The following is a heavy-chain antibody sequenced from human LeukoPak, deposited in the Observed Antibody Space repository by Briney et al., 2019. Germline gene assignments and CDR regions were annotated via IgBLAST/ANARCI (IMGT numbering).Heavy chain of an antibody. Sequence: GASVKVSCKASGYTFNNYDINWVRQAPGQGLERMGWMNPNSGNTGYAQKFQGRFTLTRETFISTAYMELSSLRSDDTAVYYCVRAMAPLDTFNYQYAMDVWGQGTMVTVSS. D-gene: IGHD5-24*01. J-gene: IGHJ6*02. CDR1: GYTFNNYD. CDR2: MNPNSGNT. V-gene: IGHV1-8*01. CDR3: VRAMAPLDTFNYQYAMDV.